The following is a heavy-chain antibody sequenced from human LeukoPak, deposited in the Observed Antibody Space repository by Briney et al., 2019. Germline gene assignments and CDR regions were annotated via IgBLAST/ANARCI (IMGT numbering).Heavy chain of an antibody. CDR1: GGSISSSSYY. V-gene: IGHV4-39*01. Sequence: PSETLSLTCTVSGGSISSSSYYWGWIRQPPGKGLEWIGSIYYSGSTYYNPSLKSRVTISGDTAKNQFSLKLSSLTAADTAVYYCARRSQAAAGRGIDYWGQGTLVTVSS. D-gene: IGHD6-13*01. J-gene: IGHJ4*02. CDR2: IYYSGST. CDR3: ARRSQAAAGRGIDY.